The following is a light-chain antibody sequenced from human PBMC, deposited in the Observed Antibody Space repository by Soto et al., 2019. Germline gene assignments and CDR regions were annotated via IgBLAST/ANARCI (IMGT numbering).Light chain of an antibody. J-gene: IGKJ2*01. V-gene: IGKV3-15*01. Sequence: EIVMTQSPVALSVSPGESAALSCRASQSVGRNFAWYQQRPGQAPRVLIYGTSTSATGVPARFSGSGSGTDFTLTISSLQSEDFAVYYCQQYNKWPYTFGQGTRLEIK. CDR2: GTS. CDR3: QQYNKWPYT. CDR1: QSVGRN.